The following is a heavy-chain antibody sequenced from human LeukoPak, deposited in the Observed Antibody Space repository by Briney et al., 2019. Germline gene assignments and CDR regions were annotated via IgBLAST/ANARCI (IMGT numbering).Heavy chain of an antibody. Sequence: TSETLSLTCAVYGGSFSGYYWSWIRQPPGKGLEWIGEINHSGSTTYNPALKSRVTISVDAPKNQFSLKLSSVTAADTAVYYCASGTYDSSGYYYVRRARFDYWGQGTLVTVSS. CDR3: ASGTYDSSGYYYVRRARFDY. V-gene: IGHV4-34*01. CDR1: GGSFSGYY. J-gene: IGHJ4*02. D-gene: IGHD3-22*01. CDR2: INHSGST.